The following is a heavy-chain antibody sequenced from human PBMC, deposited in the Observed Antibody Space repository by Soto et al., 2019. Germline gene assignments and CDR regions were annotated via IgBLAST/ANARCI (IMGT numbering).Heavy chain of an antibody. V-gene: IGHV1-69*01. CDR1: GGTFSSYA. Sequence: QVQLVQSGAEVKKPGSSVKVSCKASGGTFSSYAISWVRQAPGQGLEWMGGIIPIFGTENYAQKFQGRVTITADESTSTAYMELSSLISEDTAVYYCAGSEFYIAAELFDYWGQGTLVTVSS. J-gene: IGHJ4*02. D-gene: IGHD6-13*01. CDR2: IIPIFGTE. CDR3: AGSEFYIAAELFDY.